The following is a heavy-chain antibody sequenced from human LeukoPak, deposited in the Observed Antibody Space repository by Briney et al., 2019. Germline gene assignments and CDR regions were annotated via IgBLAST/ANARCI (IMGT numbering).Heavy chain of an antibody. CDR2: ISFDGSNK. D-gene: IGHD2-2*01. V-gene: IGHV3-30*14. Sequence: GGSLRLSCAASGFTFSSYAMHWVRQAPGKGLKWVAVISFDGSNKYYADSVKGRFTISRDNSKNTLYLQMGSLRAEDMAVYYCARGPSFFDYWGQGILVTVSS. CDR1: GFTFSSYA. J-gene: IGHJ4*02. CDR3: ARGPSFFDY.